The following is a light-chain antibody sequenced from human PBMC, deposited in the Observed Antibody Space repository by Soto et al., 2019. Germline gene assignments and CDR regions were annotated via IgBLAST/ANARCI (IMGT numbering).Light chain of an antibody. CDR2: GAS. J-gene: IGKJ4*01. V-gene: IGKV3-20*01. Sequence: EIVLAQSPDTLPLSPGERATLACRTSQSMSTNYLAWYQQKSGQPPRLLIYGASIRATGIPDRFSGSGSGTDFTLTISRLEPEDFAVYYCHQYDSSPHTSGGGAKVEIK. CDR1: QSMSTNY. CDR3: HQYDSSPHT.